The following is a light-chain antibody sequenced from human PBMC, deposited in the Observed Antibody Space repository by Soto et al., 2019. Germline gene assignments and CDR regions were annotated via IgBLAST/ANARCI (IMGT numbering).Light chain of an antibody. J-gene: IGLJ2*01. CDR2: DVS. V-gene: IGLV2-14*01. CDR1: SSDVGGYNY. Sequence: QSALTQPASVSGSPGQPITISCTGTSSDVGGYNYVSWYQQHPGKAPKLMIYDVSNRPSGVSNRFSGSKSGNTASLTISGLQAEDGADYYCSSYTRSSTPLYVVFGGGTKLTVL. CDR3: SSYTRSSTPLYVV.